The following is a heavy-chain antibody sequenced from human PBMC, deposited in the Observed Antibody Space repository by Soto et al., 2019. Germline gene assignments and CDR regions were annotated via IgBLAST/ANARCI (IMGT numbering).Heavy chain of an antibody. D-gene: IGHD6-6*01. J-gene: IGHJ4*02. Sequence: LRLSCAASGFTFSSYAMSWVRQAPGKGLEWVSAISGSGGSTYYADSVKGRFTISRDNSKNTLYLQMNSLRAEDTAVYYCAKTVDYSSSSTLFDYWGQGTLVTVSS. CDR2: ISGSGGST. CDR1: GFTFSSYA. V-gene: IGHV3-23*01. CDR3: AKTVDYSSSSTLFDY.